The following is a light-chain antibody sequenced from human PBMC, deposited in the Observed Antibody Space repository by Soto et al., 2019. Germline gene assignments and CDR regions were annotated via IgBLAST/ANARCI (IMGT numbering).Light chain of an antibody. CDR3: TSYSRYRVLV. Sequence: QSALTQPASVSGSLGQSITISCTGTSSDIGGYKYVSWYQQHPGKAPKLIIFEVINRPSGVSDRFSGSNSGNTASLTISGLQAEDEDDYYCTSYSRYRVLVFGGGTKLTVL. V-gene: IGLV2-14*01. CDR1: SSDIGGYKY. CDR2: EVI. J-gene: IGLJ3*02.